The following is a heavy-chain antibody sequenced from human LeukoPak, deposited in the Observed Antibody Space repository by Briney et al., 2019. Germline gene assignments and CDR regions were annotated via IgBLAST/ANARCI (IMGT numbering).Heavy chain of an antibody. CDR3: AKGYCGGDCYTPPLGFNY. J-gene: IGHJ4*02. Sequence: GGSLRLSCVASGISFSTYGMHWVRQAPGKGLEWVAVIWYDGSKAYYADSVTGRFTISRDNPNNRVYLQMNSLRDEDTAVYYCAKGYCGGDCYTPPLGFNYWGQGTLVTVSS. D-gene: IGHD2-21*02. CDR1: GISFSTYG. V-gene: IGHV3-33*06. CDR2: IWYDGSKA.